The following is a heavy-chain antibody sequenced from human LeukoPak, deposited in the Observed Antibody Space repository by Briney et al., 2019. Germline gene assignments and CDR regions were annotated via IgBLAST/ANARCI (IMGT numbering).Heavy chain of an antibody. CDR3: ARAPRYYYDSSGYDDY. V-gene: IGHV1-18*01. CDR1: GYTLTSYG. D-gene: IGHD3-22*01. Sequence: SVKVSCKASGYTLTSYGISWVRQAPGQGREWMGWISAYNGNTNYAQKLQGRVTMTTDTSTSTAYMELRSLRSDDTAVYYCARAPRYYYDSSGYDDYWGQGTLVTVSS. CDR2: ISAYNGNT. J-gene: IGHJ4*02.